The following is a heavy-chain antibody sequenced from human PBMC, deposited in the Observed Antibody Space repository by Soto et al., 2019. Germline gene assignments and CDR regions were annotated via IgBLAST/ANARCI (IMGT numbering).Heavy chain of an antibody. Sequence: QVQLVQSGTEVTKPGSSVTVSCKASGGTFRNYPINWVRQAPGQGLEWMGSIFPLTDIPDYAQNFQARLTISADQSTSTAYMEVSSLTYDDTAMYFCARGPLVVLNYFESWGQGTLVTVSS. J-gene: IGHJ4*02. CDR2: IFPLTDIP. V-gene: IGHV1-69*02. CDR3: ARGPLVVLNYFES. CDR1: GGTFRNYP.